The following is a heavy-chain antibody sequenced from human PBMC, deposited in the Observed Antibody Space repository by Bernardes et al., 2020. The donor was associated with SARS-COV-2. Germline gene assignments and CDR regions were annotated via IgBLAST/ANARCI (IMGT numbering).Heavy chain of an antibody. D-gene: IGHD3-22*01. J-gene: IGHJ4*02. CDR1: VFSLSPSGVG. CDR3: AHPSYYYDSRAYPQYYFDY. CDR2: IYWDDDK. Sequence: SGTTLSKPTQTLTLTCPFSVFSLSPSGVGVGWIRQPPGKSLEWLALIYWDDDKRYNPSLKSRHTITKDTSKNQVVLTMTNMDPMDTATYYCAHPSYYYDSRAYPQYYFDYWGQGTLVTVSS. V-gene: IGHV2-5*02.